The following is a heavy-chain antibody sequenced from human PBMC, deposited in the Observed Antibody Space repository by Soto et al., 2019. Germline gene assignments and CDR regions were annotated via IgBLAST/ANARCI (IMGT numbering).Heavy chain of an antibody. CDR3: ARASCSSTSCYALDYYYYGMDV. D-gene: IGHD2-2*01. CDR2: ISGSGDTT. CDR1: RLTFSNYA. V-gene: IGHV3-23*01. J-gene: IGHJ6*02. Sequence: PGGSLRLSCVISRLTFSNYALNWVRQAPGKGLEWVSSISGSGDTTYYADSVKGRFTISRDNSKNTLYLQMNSLRAEDTAVYYCARASCSSTSCYALDYYYYGMDVWGQGTTVTVSS.